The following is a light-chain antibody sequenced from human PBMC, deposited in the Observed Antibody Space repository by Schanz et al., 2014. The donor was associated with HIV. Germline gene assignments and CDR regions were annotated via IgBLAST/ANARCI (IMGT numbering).Light chain of an antibody. V-gene: IGLV1-40*01. CDR1: NFNIGAHSD. CDR2: GNN. Sequence: QSVLTQPPSVSGAPGQRVTISCTGNNFNIGAHSDVHWYQQIPGTAPKLLIFGNNNRPSGVPDRISGSRSATSASLAITGLQAEDEAIYYCQSYDKSPSGPYVFGTGTKVTVL. J-gene: IGLJ1*01. CDR3: QSYDKSPSGPYV.